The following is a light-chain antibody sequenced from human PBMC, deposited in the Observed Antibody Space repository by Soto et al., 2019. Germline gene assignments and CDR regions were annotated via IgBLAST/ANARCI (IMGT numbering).Light chain of an antibody. V-gene: IGLV2-14*01. CDR1: SSDVGGYNY. CDR2: DVS. Sequence: QSALTQPASVSVSPGQSIAISCTGTSSDVGGYNYVSWYQQHPDKAPKLMVYDVSNRPSGVSNRFSGSKSGNTASLTISGLQAEDEADYYCSSYTSSSTYVFGTGTKVTVL. CDR3: SSYTSSSTYV. J-gene: IGLJ1*01.